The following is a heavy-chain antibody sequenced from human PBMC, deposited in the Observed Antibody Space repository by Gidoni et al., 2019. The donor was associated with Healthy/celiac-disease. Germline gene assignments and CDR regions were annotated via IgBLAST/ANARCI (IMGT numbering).Heavy chain of an antibody. CDR2: IWYDGSKK. CDR1: GFTFSSYG. V-gene: IGHV3-33*01. CDR3: ARDLKADRLYYYDSSGYFDY. J-gene: IGHJ4*02. D-gene: IGHD3-22*01. Sequence: QVQLVESGGGVVQPGRSLRLSCAASGFTFSSYGMHWVRQAPGKGLEWVAVIWYDGSKKYYADSVKGRLTISRDNSKNTLYLQMNSLRAEDTAVYYCARDLKADRLYYYDSSGYFDYWGQGTLVTVSS.